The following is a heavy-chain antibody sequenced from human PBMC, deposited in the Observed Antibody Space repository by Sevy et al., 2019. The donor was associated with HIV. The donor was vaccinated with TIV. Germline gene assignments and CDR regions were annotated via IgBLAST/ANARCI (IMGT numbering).Heavy chain of an antibody. CDR1: GFTFNTHA. V-gene: IGHV3-30*04. D-gene: IGHD6-19*01. J-gene: IGHJ4*02. CDR3: ARGEGYTSAWSPGNH. Sequence: GGSLRLSCAASGFTFNTHAMHWVRQAPGKGLEWVAFISYDGIIKYYADSVKGRITISRDNSKNTLSLQMNSLRVEDTAVYYCARGEGYTSAWSPGNHWGQGTLVTVSS. CDR2: ISYDGIIK.